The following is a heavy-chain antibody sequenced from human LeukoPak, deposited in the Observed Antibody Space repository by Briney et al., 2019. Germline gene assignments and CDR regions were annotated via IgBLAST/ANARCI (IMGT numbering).Heavy chain of an antibody. CDR2: INPNSGGT. J-gene: IGHJ5*02. V-gene: IGHV1-2*02. CDR1: GYTFTGYY. D-gene: IGHD5-12*01. Sequence: ASVKVSCKASGYTFTGYYMHWVRQAPGQGLEWMGWINPNSGGTNYAQKFQGRVTMTRDTSISTAYMELSRLRSDDTAEYYCANSGYDYNWFDPWGQGTLVTVSS. CDR3: ANSGYDYNWFDP.